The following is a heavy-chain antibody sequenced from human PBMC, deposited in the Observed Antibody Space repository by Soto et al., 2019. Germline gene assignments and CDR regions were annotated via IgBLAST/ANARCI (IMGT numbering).Heavy chain of an antibody. D-gene: IGHD3-9*01. CDR2: IIPIFGTA. Sequence: GASVKVSCKASGGTFSSYAISWVRQAPGQGLEWMGGIIPIFGTANYAQKFQGRVTITADESTSTAYMELSSLRSEDTAVYYCARDKSLYYDILTDEPYDYWGQGTLDTVSS. CDR1: GGTFSSYA. CDR3: ARDKSLYYDILTDEPYDY. J-gene: IGHJ4*02. V-gene: IGHV1-69*13.